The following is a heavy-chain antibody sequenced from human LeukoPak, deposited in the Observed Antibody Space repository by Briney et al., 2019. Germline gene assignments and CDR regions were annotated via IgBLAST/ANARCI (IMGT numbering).Heavy chain of an antibody. J-gene: IGHJ4*02. V-gene: IGHV3-23*01. CDR2: ISGSGGST. Sequence: PGGSLRLSCAASGFTFSSYAMSWVRQAPGKGLEWVSAISGSGGSTYYADSVKGRFTISRDNSKNMLYLQMNSLRAEDTAVYYCAKGWWELPDFDYWGRGTLVTVSS. D-gene: IGHD1-26*01. CDR1: GFTFSSYA. CDR3: AKGWWELPDFDY.